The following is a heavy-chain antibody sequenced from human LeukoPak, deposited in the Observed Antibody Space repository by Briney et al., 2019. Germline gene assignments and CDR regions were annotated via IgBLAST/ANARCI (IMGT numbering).Heavy chain of an antibody. CDR2: ISGDGGST. V-gene: IGHV3-43*02. J-gene: IGHJ6*02. D-gene: IGHD5-12*01. CDR3: AKDGPGYSGYDRYYYYGMDV. CDR1: GFTVSSNY. Sequence: GGSLRLSCAASGFTVSSNYMSWVRQAPGKGLEWVSLISGDGGSTYYADSVKGRFTISRDNSKSSLYLQMNSLRTEDTALYYCAKDGPGYSGYDRYYYYGMDVWGQGTTVTVSS.